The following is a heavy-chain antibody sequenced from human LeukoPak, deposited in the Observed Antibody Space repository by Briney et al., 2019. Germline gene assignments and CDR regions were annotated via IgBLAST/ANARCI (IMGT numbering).Heavy chain of an antibody. CDR1: GYTFTGYY. V-gene: IGHV1-2*02. J-gene: IGHJ5*02. Sequence: ASVKVSCKASGYTFTGYYMHWVRQAPGQGLEWMGWINPNSGGTNYAQKFQGRVTMTRDTSISTAYMELSRLRSDDTAVYYCARDHKGSRTPQIPNWFDPWGQGTLVTVSS. D-gene: IGHD1-26*01. CDR2: INPNSGGT. CDR3: ARDHKGSRTPQIPNWFDP.